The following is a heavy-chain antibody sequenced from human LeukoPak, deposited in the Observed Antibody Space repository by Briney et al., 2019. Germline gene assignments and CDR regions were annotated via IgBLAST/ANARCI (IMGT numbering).Heavy chain of an antibody. D-gene: IGHD6-19*01. Sequence: SETLSVTCAVYGGSFSGYYWSWIRQPPGKGLEWIGEINHSGSTNYNPSLKSRVTISVDTSKNQFSLKLSSVTAADTAVYYCARIIAVAGTHGLFDIWGQGTMVTVSS. CDR3: ARIIAVAGTHGLFDI. CDR1: GGSFSGYY. CDR2: INHSGST. J-gene: IGHJ3*02. V-gene: IGHV4-34*01.